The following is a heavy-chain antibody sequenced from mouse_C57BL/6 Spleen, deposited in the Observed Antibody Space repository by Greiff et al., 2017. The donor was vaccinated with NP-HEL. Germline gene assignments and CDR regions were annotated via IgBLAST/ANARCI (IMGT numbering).Heavy chain of an antibody. Sequence: QVQLQQSGPELVKPGASVKISCKASGYAFSSSWMNWVKQRPGKGLEWIGRIYPGDGDTNYNGKFKGKATLTADKSSSTAYMQLSSLTSEDSAVYFCAREGYDYAMDSWGQGTSVTVSS. V-gene: IGHV1-82*01. CDR3: AREGYDYAMDS. CDR2: IYPGDGDT. J-gene: IGHJ4*01. D-gene: IGHD3-1*01. CDR1: GYAFSSSW.